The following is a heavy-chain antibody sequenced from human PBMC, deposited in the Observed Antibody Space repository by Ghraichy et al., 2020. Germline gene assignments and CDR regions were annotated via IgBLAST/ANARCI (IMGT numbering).Heavy chain of an antibody. CDR3: ARAPYGDYKYGWTDY. CDR2: IKSDGSDI. J-gene: IGHJ4*01. V-gene: IGHV3-7*01. CDR1: GFNFASHW. D-gene: IGHD4-17*01. Sequence: GGSLRLSCAASGFNFASHWMSWVRQVPGKGLEWVASIKSDGSDIFYVDSVRGRFTISRDNAENSVSLEMTSLRAEDTAIYYCARAPYGDYKYGWTDYLGRGALVSVSS.